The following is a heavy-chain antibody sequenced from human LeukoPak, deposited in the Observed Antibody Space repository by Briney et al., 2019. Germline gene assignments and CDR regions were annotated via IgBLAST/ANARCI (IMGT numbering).Heavy chain of an antibody. J-gene: IGHJ4*02. D-gene: IGHD3-22*01. Sequence: PGGSLRLSCAASGFSFSTYAMHWVRQAPGKGLEWVAVISDDGSDKYYADSVKGRFTISRDNSKNTLYLQMSSLRAEDTAVYYCARDSRSGYYDSIGSFFDYWGQGIPGTVSP. CDR1: GFSFSTYA. V-gene: IGHV3-30*15. CDR2: ISDDGSDK. CDR3: ARDSRSGYYDSIGSFFDY.